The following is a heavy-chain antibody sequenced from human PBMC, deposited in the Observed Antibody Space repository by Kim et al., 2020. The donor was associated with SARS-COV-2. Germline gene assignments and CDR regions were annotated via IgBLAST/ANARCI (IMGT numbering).Heavy chain of an antibody. CDR2: IYYSGST. V-gene: IGHV4-39*01. CDR1: GGSISSSSYY. Sequence: SETLSLTCTVSGGSISSSSYYWGWIRQPPGKGLEWIGSIYYSGSTYYNPSLKSRVTISVDTSKNQFSLKLSSVTAADTAVYYCARLPSYSSSWQPVFDPWGQGTLVTVSS. J-gene: IGHJ5*02. D-gene: IGHD6-13*01. CDR3: ARLPSYSSSWQPVFDP.